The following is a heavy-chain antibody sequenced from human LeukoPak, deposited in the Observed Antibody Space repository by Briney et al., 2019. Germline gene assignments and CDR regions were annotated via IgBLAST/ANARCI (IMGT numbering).Heavy chain of an antibody. Sequence: SETLSLTCAVYGGSFSGYYRSWIRQPPGKGLEWIGEINHSGSTNYNPSLKSRVTISVDTSKNQFSLKLSSVTAADTAVYYCARTGYSGSYWGQGTLVTVSS. D-gene: IGHD1-26*01. CDR1: GGSFSGYY. CDR2: INHSGST. V-gene: IGHV4-34*01. J-gene: IGHJ4*02. CDR3: ARTGYSGSY.